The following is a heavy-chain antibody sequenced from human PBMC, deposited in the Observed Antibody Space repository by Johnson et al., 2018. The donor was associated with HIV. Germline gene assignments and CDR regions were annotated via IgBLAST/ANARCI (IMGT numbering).Heavy chain of an antibody. D-gene: IGHD1-26*01. CDR2: VYGGASK. Sequence: EVQLVESGGGLIQPGGSLRLSCAASGFTVTNYHMSWVRQAPGKGLEWVSVVYGGASKYYADSVKGRFTISGDTSKNTLYLQMNSLRAEDTAVYYCAMERMGGFDIWGQGTMVTVSS. V-gene: IGHV3-66*03. J-gene: IGHJ3*02. CDR1: GFTVTNYH. CDR3: AMERMGGFDI.